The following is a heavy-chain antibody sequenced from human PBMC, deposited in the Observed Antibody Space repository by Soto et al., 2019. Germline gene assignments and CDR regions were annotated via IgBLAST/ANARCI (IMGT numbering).Heavy chain of an antibody. V-gene: IGHV1-69*13. CDR2: IKPISDIT. Sequence: SVKVSCKASGDTFGRFTINWVRQAPGQGLEWMGGIKPISDITNYAQRFQGRVTFTADASTSTVYLELSSLRSEDTAMYYCARDPSTINKLIGVWFDPWGQGTLVTVSS. J-gene: IGHJ5*02. CDR1: GDTFGRFT. D-gene: IGHD4-4*01. CDR3: ARDPSTINKLIGVWFDP.